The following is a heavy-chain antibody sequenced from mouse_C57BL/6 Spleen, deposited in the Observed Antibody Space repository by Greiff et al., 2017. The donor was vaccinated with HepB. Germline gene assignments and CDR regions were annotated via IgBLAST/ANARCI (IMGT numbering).Heavy chain of an antibody. V-gene: IGHV6-3*01. CDR3: TAYTTVRYFDV. Sequence: EVMLVESGGGLVQPGGSMKLSCVASGFTFSNYWMNWVRQSPEKGLEWVAQIRLKSDNYATHYAESVKGRFTISRDDSKSSVYLQMNNLRAEDTGIYYCTAYTTVRYFDVWGTGTTVTVSS. CDR1: GFTFSNYW. J-gene: IGHJ1*03. CDR2: IRLKSDNYAT. D-gene: IGHD1-1*01.